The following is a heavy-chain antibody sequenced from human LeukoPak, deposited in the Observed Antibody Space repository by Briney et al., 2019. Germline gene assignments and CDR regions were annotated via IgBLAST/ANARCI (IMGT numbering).Heavy chain of an antibody. D-gene: IGHD5-18*01. J-gene: IGHJ4*02. CDR1: GGSFSGYD. CDR3: ARGEYSYGFDY. V-gene: IGHV4-34*01. Sequence: SETLSLTCAVYGGSFSGYDWSWIRQPPGKGLEWIGEINHSGSTNYNPSLKSRVTISVDTSKNQFSLKLSSVTAADTAVYYCARGEYSYGFDYWGQGTLVTVSS. CDR2: INHSGST.